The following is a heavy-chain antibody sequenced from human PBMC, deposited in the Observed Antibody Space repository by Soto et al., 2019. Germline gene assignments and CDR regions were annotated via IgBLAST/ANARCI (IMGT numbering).Heavy chain of an antibody. CDR2: IVVGSGNT. V-gene: IGHV1-58*01. J-gene: IGHJ4*02. Sequence: SVKVSCKASGFTFTSSAVQWVRQARGQRLEWIGWIVVGSGNTNYAQKFQERVTITRDMSTSTAYMELSSLRSEDTAVYYCAAITLTKGYFDWLIDYWGQGTLVTVSS. CDR3: AAITLTKGYFDWLIDY. D-gene: IGHD3-9*01. CDR1: GFTFTSSA.